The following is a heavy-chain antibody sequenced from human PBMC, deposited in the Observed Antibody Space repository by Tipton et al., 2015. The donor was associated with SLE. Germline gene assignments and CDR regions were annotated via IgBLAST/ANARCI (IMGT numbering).Heavy chain of an antibody. CDR1: GFTFSNYA. Sequence: SLRLSCAASGFTFSNYAMSWVRQAPGKGLEWVANIKLDGNEKHYVDAVKGRFTISRDNAKNSLYLQMNTLRAEDTAVYYCARQGGSSGWYGSVSFDTWGQGTMVTVSS. D-gene: IGHD6-19*01. J-gene: IGHJ3*02. CDR2: IKLDGNEK. CDR3: ARQGGSSGWYGSVSFDT. V-gene: IGHV3-7*01.